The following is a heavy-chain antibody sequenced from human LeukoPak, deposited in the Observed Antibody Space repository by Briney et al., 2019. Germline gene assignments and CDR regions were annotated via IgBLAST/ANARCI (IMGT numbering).Heavy chain of an antibody. CDR3: ARASDYYDSSGYYQNWFDP. V-gene: IGHV4-39*07. CDR2: IYYSGST. Sequence: SETLSLTCTVSGGSVSSSSYYWGWIRQPPGKGLEWIGSIYYSGSTYYNPSLKSRVTISVDTSKNQFSLKLSSVTAADTAVYYCARASDYYDSSGYYQNWFDPWGQGTLVTVSS. CDR1: GGSVSSSSYY. J-gene: IGHJ5*02. D-gene: IGHD3-22*01.